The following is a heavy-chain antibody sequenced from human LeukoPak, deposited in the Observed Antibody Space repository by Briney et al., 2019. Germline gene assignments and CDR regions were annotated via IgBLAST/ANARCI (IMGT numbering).Heavy chain of an antibody. D-gene: IGHD1-26*01. CDR1: GFTFDDYA. CDR2: FTSDGSSA. J-gene: IGHJ4*02. Sequence: GRSLRLSCAASGFTFDDYAMHWVRQAPGKGLVWVSRFTSDGSSATYADSVKGRFTVSRDIAKNTLYLQMNSLRAEDTAVYYCARAQMGAPTDCWGQGTLVTVSS. CDR3: ARAQMGAPTDC. V-gene: IGHV3-74*01.